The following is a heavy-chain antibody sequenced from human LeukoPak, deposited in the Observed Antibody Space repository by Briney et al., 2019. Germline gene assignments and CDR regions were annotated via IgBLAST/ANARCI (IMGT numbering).Heavy chain of an antibody. Sequence: KASETLSLTCTVSGGSISSYYWSWIRQPPGKGLEWIGYIYYSGSTNYNPSLKSRVTISVDTSKNQFSLKLSSVTAADTAVYYCAGQFRYSYGYEFDPWGQGTLVTVSS. CDR3: AGQFRYSYGYEFDP. V-gene: IGHV4-59*08. CDR1: GGSISSYY. J-gene: IGHJ5*02. D-gene: IGHD5-18*01. CDR2: IYYSGST.